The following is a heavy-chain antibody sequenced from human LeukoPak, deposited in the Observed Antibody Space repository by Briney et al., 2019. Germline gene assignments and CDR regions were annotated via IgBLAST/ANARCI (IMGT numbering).Heavy chain of an antibody. J-gene: IGHJ4*02. Sequence: GGSLRLSCAASGFTFSSYAMSWVRQAPGKGLEWVSSISSSSSYIYYADSVKGRFTISRDNAKNSLYLQMNSLRAEDTAEYYCARSSLLVEYWGQGTLVTVSS. CDR1: GFTFSSYA. V-gene: IGHV3-21*04. D-gene: IGHD5-24*01. CDR2: ISSSSSYI. CDR3: ARSSLLVEY.